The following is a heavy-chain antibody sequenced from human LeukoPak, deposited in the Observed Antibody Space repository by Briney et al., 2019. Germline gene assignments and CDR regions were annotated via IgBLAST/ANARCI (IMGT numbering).Heavy chain of an antibody. CDR2: IYYSGST. V-gene: IGHV4-39*01. CDR3: ARHLAVPAALGWFDP. J-gene: IGHJ5*02. D-gene: IGHD2-2*01. CDR1: GGSISSSSYY. Sequence: SETLSLTCTVSGGSISSSSYYWGWIRQPPGKGLEWIGSIYYSGSTYYNPSLKSRVTISVDTSKNQFSLKLSSVTAADTAVYHCARHLAVPAALGWFDPWGQGTLVTVSS.